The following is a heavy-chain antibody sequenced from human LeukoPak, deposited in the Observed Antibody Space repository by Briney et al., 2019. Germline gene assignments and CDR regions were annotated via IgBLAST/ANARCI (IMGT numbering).Heavy chain of an antibody. V-gene: IGHV4-38-2*02. CDR1: GYSISSGYY. CDR2: IYHSGST. D-gene: IGHD3-16*01. CDR3: ARDISLYYDYVWGSYRGAFDI. J-gene: IGHJ3*02. Sequence: PSETLSLTCTVSGYSISSGYYWGWIRQPPGKGLEWIGSIYHSGSTYYNPSLKSRVTISVDTSKNQFSLKLSSVTAADTAVYYCARDISLYYDYVWGSYRGAFDIWGQGTMVTVSS.